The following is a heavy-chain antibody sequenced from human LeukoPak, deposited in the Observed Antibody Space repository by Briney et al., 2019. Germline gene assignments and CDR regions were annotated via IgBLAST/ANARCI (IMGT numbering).Heavy chain of an antibody. CDR2: MNPTSGNT. CDR3: ARQIDGHGSGYYANDY. J-gene: IGHJ4*02. D-gene: IGHD3-22*01. Sequence: ASLKASCKASGYTFTSYDINWVRQATGQQLKWMGWMNPTSGNTGYAQQFQGRVTITRNNSISTAYMELSSLRSEDTAVYYCARQIDGHGSGYYANDYSGQGSLVTVSS. CDR1: GYTFTSYD. V-gene: IGHV1-8*03.